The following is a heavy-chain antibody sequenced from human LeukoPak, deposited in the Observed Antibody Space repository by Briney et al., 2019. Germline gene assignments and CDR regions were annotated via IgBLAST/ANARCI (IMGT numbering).Heavy chain of an antibody. CDR1: GGTFSSYA. Sequence: GASVKVSCKASGGTFSSYAISWVRQAPGQGLEWMGGIIPIFGTANYAQKFQGRVTITADESTSTAYMELSSLRSDDTAVYYCARDILESGSYPYYFDYWGQGTLVTVSS. CDR3: ARDILESGSYPYYFDY. D-gene: IGHD1-26*01. CDR2: IIPIFGTA. V-gene: IGHV1-69*13. J-gene: IGHJ4*02.